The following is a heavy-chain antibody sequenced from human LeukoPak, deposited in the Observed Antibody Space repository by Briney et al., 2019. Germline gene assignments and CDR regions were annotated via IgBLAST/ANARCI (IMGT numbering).Heavy chain of an antibody. CDR3: ARMTRSYYDFWSGYFWFDP. Sequence: GGSLGLSCAASGFTFNNAWMNWVRQAPGKGLEWVSSISSSSSYIYYADSVKGRFTISRDNAKNSLYLQMNSLRAEDTAVYYCARMTRSYYDFWSGYFWFDPWGQGTLVTVSS. CDR2: ISSSSSYI. D-gene: IGHD3-3*01. V-gene: IGHV3-21*01. J-gene: IGHJ5*02. CDR1: GFTFNNAW.